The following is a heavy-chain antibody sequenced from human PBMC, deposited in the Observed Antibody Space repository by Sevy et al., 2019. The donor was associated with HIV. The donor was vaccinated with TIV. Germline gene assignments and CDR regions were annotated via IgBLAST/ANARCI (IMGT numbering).Heavy chain of an antibody. CDR2: ISSSSSYI. Sequence: GGSLRLSCAASGFTFSSYSMNWVRQAPGKGLEWVSSISSSSSYIYYADSVKGRFTISRDNAKNKLYLQMNSLRAEDTAVYYCARVGYSSSCRSGDFDIWGQGTMVTVSS. D-gene: IGHD6-13*01. CDR1: GFTFSSYS. CDR3: ARVGYSSSCRSGDFDI. V-gene: IGHV3-21*01. J-gene: IGHJ3*02.